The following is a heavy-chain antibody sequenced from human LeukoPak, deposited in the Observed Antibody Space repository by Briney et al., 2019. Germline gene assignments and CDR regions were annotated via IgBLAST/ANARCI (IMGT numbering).Heavy chain of an antibody. CDR1: GFSFSSYA. D-gene: IGHD2-15*01. Sequence: GGSLRLSCATSGFSFSSYAMNWVRQAPGKGLEWVSAMSSSDDGRYYAASVRGRFTISRDTSRSTLYLQMNSLRAEDAAVYYCAKAPVTSCRGAFCYPFDYWGQGTLVTVSS. J-gene: IGHJ4*02. CDR3: AKAPVTSCRGAFCYPFDY. V-gene: IGHV3-23*01. CDR2: MSSSDDGR.